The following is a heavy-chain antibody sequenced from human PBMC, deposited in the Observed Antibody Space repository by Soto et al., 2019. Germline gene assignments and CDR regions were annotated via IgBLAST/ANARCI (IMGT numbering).Heavy chain of an antibody. V-gene: IGHV3-74*01. CDR2: ISADGSST. Sequence: GGSLRLSCAASGFTFSTYWMYWVRQAPGKGLVWVSRISADGSSTRYADSVKGRFTSSRDNAKNTLGLQMNSLRVEDTAVYYCVRADYSNSRYGYWGQGTLVTVSS. CDR3: VRADYSNSRYGY. D-gene: IGHD6-6*01. J-gene: IGHJ4*02. CDR1: GFTFSTYW.